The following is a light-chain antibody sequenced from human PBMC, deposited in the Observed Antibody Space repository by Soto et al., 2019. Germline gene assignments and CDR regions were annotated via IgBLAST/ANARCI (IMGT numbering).Light chain of an antibody. J-gene: IGKJ1*01. CDR1: QTVNTY. Sequence: DMQITHSPSSLSASIFYRVTITCRASQTVNTYLHWYQQKPGKAPKLLIYAASNLQSGVPSRFSGSGSGTNFTLSLNSLQPEDFATYYCQQGYSNPWTFGQGTKVDIK. CDR2: AAS. CDR3: QQGYSNPWT. V-gene: IGKV1-39*01.